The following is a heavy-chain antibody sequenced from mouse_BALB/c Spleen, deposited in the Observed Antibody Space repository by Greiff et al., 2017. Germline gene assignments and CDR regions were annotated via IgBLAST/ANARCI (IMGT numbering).Heavy chain of an antibody. Sequence: EVQRVESGPELVKPGASVKMSCKASGYTFTSYVMHWVKQKPGQGLEWIGYINPYNDGTKYNEKFKGKATLTSDKSSSTAYMELSSLTSEDSAVYYCARRLGQRWYFDVWGAGTTVTVSS. CDR3: ARRLGQRWYFDV. CDR1: GYTFTSYV. D-gene: IGHD3-3*01. CDR2: INPYNDGT. V-gene: IGHV1-14*01. J-gene: IGHJ1*01.